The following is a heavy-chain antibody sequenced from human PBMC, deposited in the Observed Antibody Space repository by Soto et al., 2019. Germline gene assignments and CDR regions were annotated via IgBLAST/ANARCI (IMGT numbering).Heavy chain of an antibody. J-gene: IGHJ4*02. Sequence: QVQLVQSGAEVKKPGSSVKVSCKASGGTFSSYAISWVRQAPGQGLEWMGGIIPIFGTANYAQKFQVRVTITADESTSTAYMELSSLRSEDTAVYYCASRKYYYDSSGPYAFDYWGQGTLVTVSS. CDR1: GGTFSSYA. D-gene: IGHD3-22*01. CDR3: ASRKYYYDSSGPYAFDY. CDR2: IIPIFGTA. V-gene: IGHV1-69*12.